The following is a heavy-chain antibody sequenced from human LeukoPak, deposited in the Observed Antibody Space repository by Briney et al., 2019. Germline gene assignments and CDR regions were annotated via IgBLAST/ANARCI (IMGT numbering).Heavy chain of an antibody. D-gene: IGHD2-2*01. V-gene: IGHV1-69*04. CDR1: GGTFSSYA. Sequence: SVKVSCKASGGTFSSYAISWVRQAPGQGLEWMGRIIPILGIANYAQKFQGRVTITADKSTSTAYMELSSLRSEDTAVYYSARDPGGYCSSTSCFKNQPDYYYGMDVWGQGTTVTVSS. CDR3: ARDPGGYCSSTSCFKNQPDYYYGMDV. J-gene: IGHJ6*02. CDR2: IIPILGIA.